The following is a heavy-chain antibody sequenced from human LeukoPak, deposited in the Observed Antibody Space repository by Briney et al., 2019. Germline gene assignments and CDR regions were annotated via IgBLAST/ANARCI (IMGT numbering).Heavy chain of an antibody. Sequence: SETLSLTCTVSGGSVSSSTFYWDWIRQPPGKGLEWIASVHYTGSTYYNPSLKSRVTISVDTSKNQFSLKLSSVTAADTAVYYCAGEYQLLYDDYWGQGTLVTVSS. CDR2: VHYTGST. V-gene: IGHV4-39*07. D-gene: IGHD2-2*02. CDR3: AGEYQLLYDDY. CDR1: GGSVSSSTFY. J-gene: IGHJ4*02.